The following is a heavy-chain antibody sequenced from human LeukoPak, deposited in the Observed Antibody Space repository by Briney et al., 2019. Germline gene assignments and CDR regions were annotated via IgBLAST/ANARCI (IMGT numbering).Heavy chain of an antibody. Sequence: ASVKVSCRASGYTFTSYYMHWVRQAPGQGLEWMGIINPSGGSTSYAQKFQGRVTMTRDTSTSTVYMELSSLRSEDTAVYYCARYCSSTSCYLSGYAFDIWGQGTMVTVSS. V-gene: IGHV1-46*01. CDR1: GYTFTSYY. D-gene: IGHD2-2*01. J-gene: IGHJ3*02. CDR3: ARYCSSTSCYLSGYAFDI. CDR2: INPSGGST.